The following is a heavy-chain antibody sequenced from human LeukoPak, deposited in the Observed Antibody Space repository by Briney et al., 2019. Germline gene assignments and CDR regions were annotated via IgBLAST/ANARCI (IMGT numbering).Heavy chain of an antibody. D-gene: IGHD3-10*01. V-gene: IGHV4-34*01. J-gene: IGHJ5*01. CDR3: ARRSTYYYGSGSYQTTPYNWFDP. CDR2: INHSGST. CDR1: GVSFSGYY. Sequence: SETLSLTCAVYGVSFSGYYWGWIRQPPGKGLEWIGEINHSGSTNYNPSLKSRVTISVDTSKNQFSLKLSSVTAADTAVYYCARRSTYYYGSGSYQTTPYNWFDPWGQGTLVTVSS.